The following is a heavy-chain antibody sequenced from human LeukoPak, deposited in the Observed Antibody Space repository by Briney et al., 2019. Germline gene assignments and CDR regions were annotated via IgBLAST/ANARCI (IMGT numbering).Heavy chain of an antibody. Sequence: GGSLRLSCAASGFTFSSYAMSWVRQAPGKGLEWVSAISGSGGSTYYADSVKGRFTISRDNSKNTLYLQMNSLRAEDTAVYYCAKGRATYYYDSSGYYYMWGQGTLVTVSS. D-gene: IGHD3-22*01. CDR1: GFTFSSYA. V-gene: IGHV3-23*01. J-gene: IGHJ4*02. CDR2: ISGSGGST. CDR3: AKGRATYYYDSSGYYYM.